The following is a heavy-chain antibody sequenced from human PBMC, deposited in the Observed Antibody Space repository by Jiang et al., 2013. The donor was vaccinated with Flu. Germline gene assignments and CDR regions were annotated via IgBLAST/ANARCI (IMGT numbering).Heavy chain of an antibody. V-gene: IGHV7-4-1*02. Sequence: QSGSELKKPGASVKVSCKASGYTFTSYAMNWVRQAPGQGLEWMGWINTNTGNPTYAQGFTGRFVFSLDTSVSTAYLQISSLKAEDTAVYYCARDLTKSHYCDSSGYWDWGQGTLVTVSS. CDR2: INTNTGNP. CDR3: ARDLTKSHYCDSSGYWD. J-gene: IGHJ4*02. CDR1: GYTFTSYA. D-gene: IGHD3-22*01.